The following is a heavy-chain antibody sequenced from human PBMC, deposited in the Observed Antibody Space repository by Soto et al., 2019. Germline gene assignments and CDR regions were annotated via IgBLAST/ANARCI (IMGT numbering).Heavy chain of an antibody. Sequence: VSGPTLVNPTETLTLTCTVSGFSLSNARMGVSWIRQPPGKALEWLAHIFSNDEKSFTPSLLRKLTISKDTSTSQVVLTMTNMDRVDTATYYCARTPYDTAWYRSFYFEYWGQEILVTVSS. CDR2: IFSNDEK. D-gene: IGHD6-13*01. CDR1: GFSLSNARMG. CDR3: ARTPYDTAWYRSFYFEY. J-gene: IGHJ4*02. V-gene: IGHV2-26*01.